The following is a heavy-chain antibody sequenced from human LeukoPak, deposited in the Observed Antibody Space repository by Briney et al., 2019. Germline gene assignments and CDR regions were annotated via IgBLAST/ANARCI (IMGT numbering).Heavy chain of an antibody. V-gene: IGHV4-59*01. CDR3: ARHRSDTGGKKGVNWFDP. J-gene: IGHJ5*02. CDR1: GGSINNYY. CDR2: IYFSGTT. Sequence: SETLSLTCSVSGGSINNYYWSWIRQPPGKGLEWLGNIYFSGTTDYNSSLKSRLTISVDTFKNQLSLNLQSVTAADTATYYCARHRSDTGGKKGVNWFDPWGQGTLATVSS. D-gene: IGHD4-23*01.